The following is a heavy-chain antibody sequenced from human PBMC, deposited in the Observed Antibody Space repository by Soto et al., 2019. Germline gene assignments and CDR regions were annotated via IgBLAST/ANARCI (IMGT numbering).Heavy chain of an antibody. CDR1: GGSISSSGYY. V-gene: IGHV4-31*03. J-gene: IGHJ4*02. Sequence: PSETLSLTCTVSGGSISSSGYYWSWNRQHPGKGLEWIGYIYYSGSTYYNPSLKSRVTISVDTSKNQFSLKLSSVTAADTAVYYCARVVDGSGRWLEYYFDYWGQGTLVTVSS. CDR2: IYYSGST. CDR3: ARVVDGSGRWLEYYFDY. D-gene: IGHD3-10*01.